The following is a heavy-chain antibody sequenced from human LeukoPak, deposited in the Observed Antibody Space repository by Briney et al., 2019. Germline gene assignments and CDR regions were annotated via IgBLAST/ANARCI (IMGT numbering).Heavy chain of an antibody. V-gene: IGHV3-48*01. J-gene: IGHJ4*02. CDR3: ARDFLGFWSGYFDY. CDR1: GFTFSSHW. CDR2: ISRSSSII. Sequence: HPGGSLRLSCAASGFTFSSHWMNWVRQAPGKGLEWVSYISRSSSIIYYADSVKGRFTISRDNAKNSLYLQMNSLRAEDTAVYYCARDFLGFWSGYFDYWGQGTLVTVSS. D-gene: IGHD3-3*01.